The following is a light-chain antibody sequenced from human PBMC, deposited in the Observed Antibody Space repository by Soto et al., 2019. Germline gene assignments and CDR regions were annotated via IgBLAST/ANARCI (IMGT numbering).Light chain of an antibody. J-gene: IGKJ4*01. Sequence: DIQMTQSPSSLSASVGDRVTITCRASQSISSYLNWYQLKPGKAPKLLIYAASSLQSGVPSRFSSSRSGTNFTLTTSSLQPEDFVTYCCQQNYNNPLTFGGGTKVEIK. CDR3: QQNYNNPLT. V-gene: IGKV1-39*01. CDR1: QSISSY. CDR2: AAS.